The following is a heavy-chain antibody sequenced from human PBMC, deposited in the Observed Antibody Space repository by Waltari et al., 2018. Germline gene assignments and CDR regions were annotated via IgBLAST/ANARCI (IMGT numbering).Heavy chain of an antibody. CDR2: ISYDGSNK. J-gene: IGHJ4*02. D-gene: IGHD4-17*01. Sequence: QVQLVESGGGVVQPGRSLRLSCAASGFTFSSYAMHWVRQAPGKGLEWVAVISYDGSNKYYADSVKGRFTISRDNSKNTLYLQMNSLRAEDTAVYYCTRVTTLRRGYFDYWSQGTLVTVSS. V-gene: IGHV3-30-3*01. CDR3: TRVTTLRRGYFDY. CDR1: GFTFSSYA.